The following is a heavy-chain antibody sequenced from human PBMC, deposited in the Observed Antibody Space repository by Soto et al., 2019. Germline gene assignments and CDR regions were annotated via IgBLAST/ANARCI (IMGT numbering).Heavy chain of an antibody. V-gene: IGHV4-30-4*01. J-gene: IGHJ4*02. CDR1: GGSISSGNYY. CDR3: ATMGTPATGLYYFDY. D-gene: IGHD5-18*01. Sequence: SETLSLTCTVSGGSISSGNYYWSWIRQPPGKGLEWIGFISYSGSTYYSLSLKSRVTISVDTSKNQFSLNLSFVTAADTAVYYCATMGTPATGLYYFDYWAQETLVTVPS. CDR2: ISYSGST.